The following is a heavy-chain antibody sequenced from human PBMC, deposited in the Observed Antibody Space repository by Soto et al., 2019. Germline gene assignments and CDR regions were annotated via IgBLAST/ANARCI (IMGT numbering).Heavy chain of an antibody. J-gene: IGHJ5*02. CDR3: AIGRRKKSGSNTWFDP. D-gene: IGHD3-3*01. CDR1: GVTISTYA. V-gene: IGHV3-23*01. CDR2: ISDTGGAT. Sequence: EVQLLESEGGLVQPGGSLRLSCTASGVTISTYAMNWVRQAPGKGLEWVSTISDTGGATFYAGSVKGRFTISRDNSKNTVYLRMRSLRVEDTAVYFCAIGRRKKSGSNTWFDPWGRGTLVTVSS.